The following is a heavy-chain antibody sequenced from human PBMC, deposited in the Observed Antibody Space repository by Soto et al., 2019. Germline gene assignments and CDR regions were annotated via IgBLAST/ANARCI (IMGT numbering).Heavy chain of an antibody. V-gene: IGHV4-4*07. Sequence: SETLSLTCTVSGGSISSYYWSWIRQPAGKGLEWIGRINTSGSTNYNPSLKSRVTISVDTSKNQFSLKLSSVTAADTAVYYCARGAPGIVVVPADGARSYWFDPWGQGTLVTVSS. D-gene: IGHD2-2*01. CDR1: GGSISSYY. J-gene: IGHJ5*02. CDR3: ARGAPGIVVVPADGARSYWFDP. CDR2: INTSGST.